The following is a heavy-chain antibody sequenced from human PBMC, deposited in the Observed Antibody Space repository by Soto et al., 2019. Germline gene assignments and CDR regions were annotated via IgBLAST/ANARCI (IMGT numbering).Heavy chain of an antibody. V-gene: IGHV5-51*01. CDR1: GYSFTNYW. J-gene: IGHJ5*02. D-gene: IGHD4-17*01. Sequence: GESLKISCKGSGYSFTNYWIAWVRQMPGKGLEYMGIIYPSDSDTRYSPSFQGQVTISADKSISTAYLQWSGLKASDTAIYYCARHGFYGDFSSNYFDPWGQGTLVTVPS. CDR3: ARHGFYGDFSSNYFDP. CDR2: IYPSDSDT.